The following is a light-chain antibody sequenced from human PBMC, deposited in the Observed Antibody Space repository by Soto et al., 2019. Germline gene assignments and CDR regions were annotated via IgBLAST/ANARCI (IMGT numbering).Light chain of an antibody. J-gene: IGKJ1*01. CDR3: QQHDVWPAT. Sequence: EIVLTQSPCTPALSAGERATLSCGASQSVSSSYLAWYQQKPGQAPRLLMYEASIRATGVPARFSGSGYGTEFTLIISSLQSEDFAVYYCQQHDVWPATFGQGTKVDIK. CDR1: QSVSSSY. CDR2: EAS. V-gene: IGKV3-20*01.